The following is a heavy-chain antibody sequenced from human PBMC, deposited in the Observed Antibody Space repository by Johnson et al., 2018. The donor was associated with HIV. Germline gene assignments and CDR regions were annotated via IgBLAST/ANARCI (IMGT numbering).Heavy chain of an antibody. CDR1: GFSFTNAW. CDR3: ARGTDAFDI. CDR2: ITRKADGATT. Sequence: VQLVESGGGCAKPGGSLRLSCAVSGFSFTNAWMSWVRQAPGKGLEWVGHITRKADGATTDYDAPVRGRFTISRDNSKNTLYLQMNSLRAEDTAVYYCARGTDAFDIWGQGTMVTVSS. J-gene: IGHJ3*02. V-gene: IGHV3-15*01.